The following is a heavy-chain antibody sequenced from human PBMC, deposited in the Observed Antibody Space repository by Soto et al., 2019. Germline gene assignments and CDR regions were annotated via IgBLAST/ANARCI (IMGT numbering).Heavy chain of an antibody. D-gene: IGHD4-17*01. CDR1: GFTFSIFG. Sequence: PGGSLRLSCEASGFTFSIFGMHWVRQAPGKGLEWVAVISYDGNNKYYADSVKGRFTISRDNSKNTLYLQMDSLRAEDTAVYCCAKDHLQTTVTTPSYWGQGTLVTVSS. CDR2: ISYDGNNK. V-gene: IGHV3-30*18. J-gene: IGHJ4*02. CDR3: AKDHLQTTVTTPSY.